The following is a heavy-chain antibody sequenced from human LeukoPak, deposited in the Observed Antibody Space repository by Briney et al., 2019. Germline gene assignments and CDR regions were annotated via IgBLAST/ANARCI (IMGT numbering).Heavy chain of an antibody. D-gene: IGHD6-13*01. CDR2: IYYSGST. CDR1: GGSISSSSYY. J-gene: IGHJ5*02. Sequence: SETLSLTCTVSGGSISSSSYYWGWIRQPPGKGLEWIGSIYYSGSTYYNPSLKSRVTISVDTSKNQFSLKLSSVTAADTAVYYCARSRLGAAAGTAEFDPWGQGTLVTVSS. CDR3: ARSRLGAAAGTAEFDP. V-gene: IGHV4-39*07.